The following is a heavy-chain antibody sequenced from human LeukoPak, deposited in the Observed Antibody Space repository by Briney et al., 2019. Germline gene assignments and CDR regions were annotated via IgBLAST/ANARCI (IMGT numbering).Heavy chain of an antibody. CDR3: ARKTDSGGQGDY. V-gene: IGHV3-66*01. CDR1: GFTFADYA. CDR2: IYSGGNT. D-gene: IGHD3-22*01. Sequence: GGSLRLSCATSGFTFADYAMVWFRQAPGKGLECVSVIYSGGNTYYADSVKGRFTISRDNSKNTLYLQMNSLRAEDTAVYYCARKTDSGGQGDYWGPGTLVTVSS. J-gene: IGHJ4*02.